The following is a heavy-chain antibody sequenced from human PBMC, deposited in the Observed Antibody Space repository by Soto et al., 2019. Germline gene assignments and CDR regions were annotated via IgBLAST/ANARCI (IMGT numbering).Heavy chain of an antibody. CDR1: GGSVSSGSYY. CDR3: ARESDAYYDSSGYSDY. Sequence: KTSETLSLTCTVSGGSVSSGSYYWSWIRQPPGKGLEWIGYIYYSGSTNYNPSLKSRVTISVDTSKNQFSLKLSSVTAADTAVYYCARESDAYYDSSGYSDYWGQGTLVTVSS. J-gene: IGHJ4*02. D-gene: IGHD3-22*01. CDR2: IYYSGST. V-gene: IGHV4-61*01.